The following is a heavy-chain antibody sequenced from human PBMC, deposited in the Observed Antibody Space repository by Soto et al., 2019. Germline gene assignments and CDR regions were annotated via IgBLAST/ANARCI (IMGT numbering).Heavy chain of an antibody. V-gene: IGHV3-23*01. CDR2: VSTSGGRT. Sequence: GGSLRLSCAASGFNFKSYDMFWVRQAPGKGPEWVSFVSTSGGRTEYADFVRGRFTISRDNAENTLSLQMNSLAVDDTAVYYCVRKGYETGWYYDQWGQGTLVTVPQ. CDR3: VRKGYETGWYYDQ. D-gene: IGHD6-19*01. J-gene: IGHJ4*02. CDR1: GFNFKSYD.